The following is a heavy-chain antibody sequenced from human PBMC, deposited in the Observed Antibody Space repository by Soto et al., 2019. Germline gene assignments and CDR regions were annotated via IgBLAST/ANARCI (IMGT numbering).Heavy chain of an antibody. CDR3: AREDRDRETGLVPAAIDGMDV. Sequence: QVQLVQSGAEVKKPGSSVKVSCKASGGTFSRYSITSVRQAPGHGLEWIGRIIPIFGIASYAQKFQGRVTITADESTSTAYMELSSRRSDDTAVYYCAREDRDRETGLVPAAIDGMDVWGQGTTVTVSS. CDR1: GGTFSRYS. V-gene: IGHV1-69*08. J-gene: IGHJ6*02. D-gene: IGHD2-2*01. CDR2: IIPIFGIA.